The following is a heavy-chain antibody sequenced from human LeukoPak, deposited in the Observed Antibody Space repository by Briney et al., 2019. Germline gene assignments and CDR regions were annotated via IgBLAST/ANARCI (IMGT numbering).Heavy chain of an antibody. CDR1: GFTFDDYA. J-gene: IGHJ4*02. CDR2: INTDGSNT. V-gene: IGHV3-74*01. Sequence: GGSLRLSCAASGFTFDDYAMHWVRQAPGKGLVWVSRINTDGSNTNYADSVKGRFTISRDNAKNTLYLQLNSLRAEDTAVYYCARSDYIKWGQGTLVTVSS. CDR3: ARSDYIK. D-gene: IGHD3-16*01.